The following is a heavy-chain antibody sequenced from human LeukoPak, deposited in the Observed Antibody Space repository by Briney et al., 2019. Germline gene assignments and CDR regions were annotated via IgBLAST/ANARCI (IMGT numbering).Heavy chain of an antibody. CDR1: GFTFSSYG. CDR2: IRYDGSNK. V-gene: IGHV3-30*02. J-gene: IGHJ4*02. CDR3: ATYRQVLLPFES. Sequence: GGSLRLSCAASGFTFSSYGMHWVRQAPGKGLEWVAFIRYDGSNKYYADSVKGRFTISRDNSKNTLYLQMNSLRAEDTAVYYCATYRQVLLPFESWGQGTLVTVSS. D-gene: IGHD2/OR15-2a*01.